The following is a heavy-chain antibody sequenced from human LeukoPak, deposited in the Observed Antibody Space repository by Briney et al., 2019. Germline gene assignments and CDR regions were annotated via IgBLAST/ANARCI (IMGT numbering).Heavy chain of an antibody. J-gene: IGHJ4*02. Sequence: PSETLSLTCTGSGGSITSYYWNWIRQPPGRGREWIGYIHYSGKNYYNPSLKSRLTMSVDTTKSQFSLKVNSVTAAATAVYYCARRSRPQLLLDSWGQGTLVTVSS. D-gene: IGHD2-2*01. V-gene: IGHV4-59*01. CDR1: GGSITSYY. CDR2: IHYSGKN. CDR3: ARRSRPQLLLDS.